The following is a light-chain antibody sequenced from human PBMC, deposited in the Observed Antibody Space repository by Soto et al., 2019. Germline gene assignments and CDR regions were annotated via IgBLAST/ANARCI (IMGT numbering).Light chain of an antibody. V-gene: IGLV1-44*01. CDR3: SAWDDSLNGHVV. J-gene: IGLJ2*01. Sequence: QSVLTQPPSASGAPGQRVTISCSGSSSNIGGNTVNWYQQLPGTAPKLLIHTNNERPSGVPDRFSGSKSGTSAPLAITGLQSEDEADYYCSAWDDSLNGHVVFGGGTKLTVL. CDR1: SSNIGGNT. CDR2: TNN.